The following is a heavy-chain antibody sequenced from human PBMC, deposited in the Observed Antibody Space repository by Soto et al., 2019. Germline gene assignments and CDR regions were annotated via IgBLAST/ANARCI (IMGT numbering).Heavy chain of an antibody. Sequence: PGGSLRLSCASSGFTFSTYTMNWVRQAPGKGLEWVSSTNGRGNYIYYAESVKGRFTISRDNAKNSLYLQMDRLRAEDTALYYCVREDGKVGTNSAFDYWGLGALVTVYS. CDR3: VREDGKVGTNSAFDY. CDR2: TNGRGNYI. CDR1: GFTFSTYT. J-gene: IGHJ4*02. V-gene: IGHV3-21*01. D-gene: IGHD1-26*01.